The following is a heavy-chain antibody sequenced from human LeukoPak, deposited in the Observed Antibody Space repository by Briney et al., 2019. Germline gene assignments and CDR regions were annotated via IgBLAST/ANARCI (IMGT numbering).Heavy chain of an antibody. Sequence: PGGSLRLSCAASGFIFSTYVMSWVRQAPGKGLEWVATISDSSSSTYYADSVKGRFTISRDNAKNSLYLQMNSLRAEDTAVYYCARDMGLDYDFWSGSSFDYWGQGTLVTVSS. J-gene: IGHJ4*02. CDR2: ISDSSSST. CDR3: ARDMGLDYDFWSGSSFDY. D-gene: IGHD3-3*01. CDR1: GFIFSTYV. V-gene: IGHV3-23*01.